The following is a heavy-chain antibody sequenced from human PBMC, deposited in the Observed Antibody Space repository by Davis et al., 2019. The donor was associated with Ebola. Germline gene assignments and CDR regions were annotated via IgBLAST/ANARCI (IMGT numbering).Heavy chain of an antibody. CDR3: VRQGQGYSPGY. Sequence: GESLKISCKASGYSFLSYWIGWVRQMPGRGPEWMGVIYADDSRTRYSPSFQGQVTITVDKSINTAYLQWNNLKAADSGLYYCVRQGQGYSPGYWGQGTLVTVSS. V-gene: IGHV5-51*01. CDR2: IYADDSRT. J-gene: IGHJ4*02. D-gene: IGHD5-18*01. CDR1: GYSFLSYW.